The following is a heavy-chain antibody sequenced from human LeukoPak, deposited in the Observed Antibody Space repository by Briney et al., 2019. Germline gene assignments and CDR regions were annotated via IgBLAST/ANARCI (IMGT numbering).Heavy chain of an antibody. CDR3: ARTEIAVAGTGGDYYYYGMDV. CDR1: GYTFTSYG. CDR2: ISADNGDT. Sequence: GASVKVSCKASGYTFTSYGISWVRQAPGQGLEWMGCISADNGDTNYAQNLQGRVTMTTDTSTSTADMELRSLRSDDSAVYYCARTEIAVAGTGGDYYYYGMDVWGQGTTVTVSS. J-gene: IGHJ6*02. V-gene: IGHV1-18*01. D-gene: IGHD6-13*01.